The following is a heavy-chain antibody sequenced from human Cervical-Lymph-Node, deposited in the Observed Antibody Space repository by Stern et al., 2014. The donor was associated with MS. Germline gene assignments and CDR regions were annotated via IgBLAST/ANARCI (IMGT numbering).Heavy chain of an antibody. D-gene: IGHD6-19*01. CDR3: AKDISSGRWEAQYYYGMDV. V-gene: IGHV3-9*01. Sequence: EVQLVESGGGLVQPGRTLSLSCAGSRFNFDDCAMHWVRQAPGRCLERVSSLRWNIGSMEYADSVKGRFTISRDNAKNSLYLQMDSLRVEDTAIYYCAKDISSGRWEAQYYYGMDVWGQGTTVTVSS. CDR2: LRWNIGSM. J-gene: IGHJ6*02. CDR1: RFNFDDCA.